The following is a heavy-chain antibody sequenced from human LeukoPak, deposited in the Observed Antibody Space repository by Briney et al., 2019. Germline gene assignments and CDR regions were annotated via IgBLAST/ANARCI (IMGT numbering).Heavy chain of an antibody. D-gene: IGHD2-8*01. J-gene: IGHJ4*02. Sequence: SSETLSLTCAVSGGSISGSSYFWGWIRQPPGKGLEWIGSIYTSGSTNYNPSLKSRVTMSVDTSKNQFSLKLSSVTAADTAVYYCARGVCYTCPVDYWGQGTLVTVSS. CDR2: IYTSGST. CDR3: ARGVCYTCPVDY. CDR1: GGSISGSSYF. V-gene: IGHV4-39*07.